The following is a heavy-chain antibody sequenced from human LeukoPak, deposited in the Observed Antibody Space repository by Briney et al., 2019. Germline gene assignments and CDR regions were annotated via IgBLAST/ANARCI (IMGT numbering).Heavy chain of an antibody. CDR2: ISAYNGNT. V-gene: IGHV1-18*01. D-gene: IGHD6-6*01. J-gene: IGHJ4*02. CDR1: GYTFTSYG. Sequence: ASVKVSCKASGYTFTSYGISWVRQAPGQGLEWMGWISAYNGNTNYAQKLQGRVTMTTDTSTSTAYMELRSLRSDDTAVYYCATPLMYSSSLLFDYWGQGTLVTVSS. CDR3: ATPLMYSSSLLFDY.